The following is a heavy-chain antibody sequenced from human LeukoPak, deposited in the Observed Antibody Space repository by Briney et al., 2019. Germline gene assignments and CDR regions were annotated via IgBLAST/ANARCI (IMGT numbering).Heavy chain of an antibody. CDR1: GYSISSGYY. J-gene: IGHJ4*02. CDR3: ARGWRYFDC. V-gene: IGHV4-38-2*02. Sequence: SETLSLTCTVSGYSISSGYYWGWIRQPPGKGLEWIGSIYHSGSTYYNPSLKSRVTISVDTSKNQFSLKLSSVTAADTAVYYCARGWRYFDCWGQGTLVTVSS. CDR2: IYHSGST. D-gene: IGHD3-9*01.